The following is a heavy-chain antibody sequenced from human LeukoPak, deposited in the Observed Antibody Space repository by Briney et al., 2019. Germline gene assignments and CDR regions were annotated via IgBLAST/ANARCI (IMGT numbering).Heavy chain of an antibody. CDR1: GGSFRGYY. J-gene: IGHJ4*02. CDR3: ARGRGTLSY. CDR2: INHSGST. V-gene: IGHV4-34*01. D-gene: IGHD2-15*01. Sequence: SETLSLTCAVYGGSFRGYYWSWIRQPPGKGLEWIGEINHSGSTNYNPSLKSRVTISVDTSKNQFSLKLSSVTAADTAVYYCARGRGTLSYWGQGTLVTVSS.